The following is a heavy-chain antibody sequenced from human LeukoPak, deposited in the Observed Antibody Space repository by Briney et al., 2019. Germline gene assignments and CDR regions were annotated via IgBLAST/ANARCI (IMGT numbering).Heavy chain of an antibody. D-gene: IGHD4-11*01. CDR1: VYSYTSYG. V-gene: IGHV1-18*01. CDR2: ISAYNGNT. Sequence: ASVKVSCKASVYSYTSYGISWVRQAPGQGPEWMGWISAYNGNTNYAQKFQGRVTLTTDTSTSTAYMEVRSLTSADTAVYYCSRGLQIGFLEYWGQGTLVTVSS. CDR3: SRGLQIGFLEY. J-gene: IGHJ4*02.